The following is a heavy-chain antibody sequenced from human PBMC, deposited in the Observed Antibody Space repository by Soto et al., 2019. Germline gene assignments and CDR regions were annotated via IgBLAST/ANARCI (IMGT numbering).Heavy chain of an antibody. CDR3: AKALYGSDTSWFDP. J-gene: IGHJ5*02. Sequence: VSCKASGGTFSSYAISWVRQAPGQGLEWMGGIIPIFGTANYAQKFQGRVTITADESTSTAYMELSSLRSEDTAVYYCAKALYGSDTSWFDPWGQGTLVTVSS. V-gene: IGHV1-69*01. CDR1: GGTFSSYA. CDR2: IIPIFGTA. D-gene: IGHD3-10*01.